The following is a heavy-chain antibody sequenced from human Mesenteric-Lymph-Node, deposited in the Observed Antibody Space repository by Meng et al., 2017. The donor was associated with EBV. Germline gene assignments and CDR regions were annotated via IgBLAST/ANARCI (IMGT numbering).Heavy chain of an antibody. CDR2: IYHRGST. J-gene: IGHJ4*02. D-gene: IGHD6-19*01. CDR3: ARVNEGQWLVRGAFDY. Sequence: QVQLKESGPGLVTSAGTLSLTCAVSGGSISSSNWWSWVRQPPGTGLEWIGEIYHRGSTNYNPSLTSRVTISVDESKNEFSLSLTSVTAADTAVYFCARVNEGQWLVRGAFDYWGQGTLVTVSS. CDR1: GGSISSSNW. V-gene: IGHV4-4*01.